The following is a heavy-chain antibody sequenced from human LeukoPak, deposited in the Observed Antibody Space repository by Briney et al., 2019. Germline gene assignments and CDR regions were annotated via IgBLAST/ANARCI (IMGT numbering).Heavy chain of an antibody. J-gene: IGHJ4*02. CDR2: IHYSGST. D-gene: IGHD4-17*01. Sequence: PSETLSLTCAVYGGSFSGYYWSWIRQPPGKGLEWIGYIHYSGSTNYNPSLKSRVTISVDTSKNQFSLKLSSVTAADTAVYYCARGTVTTEYFDYWGQGTLVTVSS. V-gene: IGHV4-59*01. CDR1: GGSFSGYY. CDR3: ARGTVTTEYFDY.